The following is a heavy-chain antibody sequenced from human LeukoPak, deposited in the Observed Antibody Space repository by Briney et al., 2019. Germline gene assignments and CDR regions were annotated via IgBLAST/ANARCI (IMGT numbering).Heavy chain of an antibody. J-gene: IGHJ6*03. Sequence: PSETLSLTCTVSGGSISSSSYYWGWIRQPPGKGLEWIGSIYYSGSTYYNPSLKSRVTISVDTSKNQFSLKLSSVTAADTAVYYCARGFIFYYYYYYMDVWGKGTTVTVSS. D-gene: IGHD3-3*02. V-gene: IGHV4-39*07. CDR3: ARGFIFYYYYYYMDV. CDR2: IYYSGST. CDR1: GGSISSSSYY.